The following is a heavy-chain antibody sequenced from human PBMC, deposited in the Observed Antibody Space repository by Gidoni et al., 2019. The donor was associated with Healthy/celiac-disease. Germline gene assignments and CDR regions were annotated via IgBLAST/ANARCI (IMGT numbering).Heavy chain of an antibody. CDR1: GFTFSSYW. CDR2: IKQDGSEK. J-gene: IGHJ4*02. D-gene: IGHD3-10*01. V-gene: IGHV3-7*01. CDR3: ARDWRYYGSGRTIFDY. Sequence: EVQLVESGGGLVQPGGSLRLSCAASGFTFSSYWMSWVRQAPGKGLEWVANIKQDGSEKYYVDSVKGRFTISRDNAKNSLYLQMNSLRAEDTAVYYCARDWRYYGSGRTIFDYWGQGTLVTVSS.